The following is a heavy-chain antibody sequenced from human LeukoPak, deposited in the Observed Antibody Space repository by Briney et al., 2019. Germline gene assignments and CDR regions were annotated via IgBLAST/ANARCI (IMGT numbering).Heavy chain of an antibody. V-gene: IGHV3-23*01. D-gene: IGHD3-3*01. CDR1: GFTFSSYA. CDR2: ISGSGGST. Sequence: PGGSLRRSCAASGFTFSSYAMSWVRQAPGKGLEWVSAISGSGGSTYYADSVKGRFTISRDNSKNTLYLQMNSLRAEDTAVYYCAKDSPPNYDFWSGYPMYYFDYWGQGTLVTVSS. CDR3: AKDSPPNYDFWSGYPMYYFDY. J-gene: IGHJ4*02.